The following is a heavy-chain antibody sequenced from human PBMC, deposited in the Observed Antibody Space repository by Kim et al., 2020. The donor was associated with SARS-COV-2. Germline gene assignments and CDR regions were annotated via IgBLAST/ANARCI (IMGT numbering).Heavy chain of an antibody. D-gene: IGHD4-17*01. CDR2: ISSSSSYI. Sequence: GGSLRLSCAASGFTFSSYSMNWVRQAPGKGLEWVSSISSSSSYIYYADSVKGRFTISRDNAKNSLYLQMNSLRAEDTAVYYCARETHTYDYGDYTDYWGQGTLVTVSS. V-gene: IGHV3-21*01. CDR3: ARETHTYDYGDYTDY. CDR1: GFTFSSYS. J-gene: IGHJ4*02.